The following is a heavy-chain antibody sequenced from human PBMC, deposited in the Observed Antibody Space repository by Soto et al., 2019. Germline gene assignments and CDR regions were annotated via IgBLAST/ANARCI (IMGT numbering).Heavy chain of an antibody. Sequence: GASVKVSCKTSGGTFSSYTISWVRQAHGQGLEFMGRIIPILGIANYAQKFQGRVTITADKSTNTASMELSSLRSEDTAVYYCAKGSSTSGNYYGMDVWGQGTTVTVSS. J-gene: IGHJ6*02. CDR3: AKGSSTSGNYYGMDV. D-gene: IGHD6-13*01. CDR2: IIPILGIA. V-gene: IGHV1-69*02. CDR1: GGTFSSYT.